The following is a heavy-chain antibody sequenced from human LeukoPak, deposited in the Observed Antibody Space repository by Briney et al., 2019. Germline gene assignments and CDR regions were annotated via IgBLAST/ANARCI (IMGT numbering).Heavy chain of an antibody. V-gene: IGHV3-11*04. Sequence: GGSLRLSCAASGFTFSDYYMSWIRQAPGKGLEWVSYISSSGSTIYYADSVKGRSTISRDNAKNSLYLQMNSLRAEDTAVYYCARDYDSSHWYFDLWGRGTLVTVSS. CDR3: ARDYDSSHWYFDL. J-gene: IGHJ2*01. CDR1: GFTFSDYY. D-gene: IGHD3-22*01. CDR2: ISSSGSTI.